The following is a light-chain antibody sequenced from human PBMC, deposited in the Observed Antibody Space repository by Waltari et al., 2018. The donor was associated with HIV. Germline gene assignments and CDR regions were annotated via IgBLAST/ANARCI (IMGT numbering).Light chain of an antibody. CDR3: QSYDNTLSGSRV. CDR1: TPNIGPNHV. J-gene: IGLJ3*02. Sequence: SVLMQPPSVSGAPGPRVTISCTGNTPNIGPNHVVHRDQHFQGTAPKLLIYGDSIRPSGVPDRFSGSKAGTSASLAITGLQAEDEGYYYCQSYDNTLSGSRVFGGGTKVTVL. CDR2: GDS. V-gene: IGLV1-40*01.